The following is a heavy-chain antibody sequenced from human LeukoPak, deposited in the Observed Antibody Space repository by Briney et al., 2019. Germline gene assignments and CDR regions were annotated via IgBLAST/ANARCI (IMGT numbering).Heavy chain of an antibody. V-gene: IGHV1-69*05. Sequence: ASVKVSCKASGGTFSSYAISWVRQAPGQGLEWMGGIIPIFGTANYAQKFQGRVTITTDESTSTAYMELSGLRSEDTAVYYCASGTNTVTSPDPNSYSSRDVGGKGTTVTVS. CDR2: IIPIFGTA. CDR1: GGTFSSYA. D-gene: IGHD4-11*01. CDR3: ASGTNTVTSPDPNSYSSRDV. J-gene: IGHJ6*03.